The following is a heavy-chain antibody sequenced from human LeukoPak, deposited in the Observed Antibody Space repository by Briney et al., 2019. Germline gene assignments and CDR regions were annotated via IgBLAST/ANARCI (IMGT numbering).Heavy chain of an antibody. CDR1: GDSVSSNSAA. V-gene: IGHV6-1*01. CDR3: ARDSRASYSSSWCGGRAAFDI. J-gene: IGHJ3*02. D-gene: IGHD6-13*01. Sequence: SQALSLTCAISGDSVSSNSAAWNWIRQSPSRGLGWLGRTYYRSKWYNDYAVSVKSRITINPDTSKNQFSLQLNSVTPEDTAVYYCARDSRASYSSSWCGGRAAFDIWGQGTMVTVSS. CDR2: TYYRSKWYN.